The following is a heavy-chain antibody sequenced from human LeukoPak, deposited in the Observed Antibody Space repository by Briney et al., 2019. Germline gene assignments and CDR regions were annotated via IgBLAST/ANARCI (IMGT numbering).Heavy chain of an antibody. Sequence: SETLSLTCSVSGGSISSYYWSWIRQPPGKGLEWIGYIYYSGRTSYNPSLKSRVTISVDTSKNQFSLRLSSVTAADTAVYYCARHSPVGIFYFDYWGQGTLVTVSS. D-gene: IGHD1-26*01. CDR1: GGSISSYY. J-gene: IGHJ4*02. CDR3: ARHSPVGIFYFDY. V-gene: IGHV4-59*01. CDR2: IYYSGRT.